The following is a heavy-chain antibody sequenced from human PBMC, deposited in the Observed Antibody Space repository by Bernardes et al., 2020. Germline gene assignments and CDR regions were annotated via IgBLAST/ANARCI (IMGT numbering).Heavy chain of an antibody. CDR3: ARVPPFPHPSSIAARPGVNRRYFDL. V-gene: IGHV4-59*01. J-gene: IGHJ2*01. Sequence: SETLSLTCTVSGGSISSYYWSWIRQPPGKGLEWIGYIYYSGSTNYNPSLKSRVTISVDTSKNQFSLKLSSVTAADTAVYYCARVPPFPHPSSIAARPGVNRRYFDLWGRGTLVTVSS. CDR1: GGSISSYY. D-gene: IGHD6-6*01. CDR2: IYYSGST.